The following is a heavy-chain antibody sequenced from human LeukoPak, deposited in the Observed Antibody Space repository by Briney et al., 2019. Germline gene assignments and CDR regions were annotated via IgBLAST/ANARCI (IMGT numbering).Heavy chain of an antibody. CDR3: AKGRETTASGTFDF. Sequence: GGSLRLSCAASGFTFNNYGMHYVRQAPGKGLEWVAVISDDGRNKNYADSVKGRFTISRDSSNNTLYLQMNSLRAEDTGVYFCAKGRETTASGTFDFRGQGTLVTVSS. CDR2: ISDDGRNK. J-gene: IGHJ4*02. D-gene: IGHD6-13*01. V-gene: IGHV3-30*18. CDR1: GFTFNNYG.